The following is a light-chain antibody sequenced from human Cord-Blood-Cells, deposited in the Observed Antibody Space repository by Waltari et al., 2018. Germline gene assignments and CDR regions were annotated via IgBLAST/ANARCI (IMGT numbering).Light chain of an antibody. J-gene: IGKJ2*01. CDR2: WAS. CDR3: QQYYSTPYT. CDR1: QSVLYSSNNKNY. V-gene: IGKV4-1*01. Sequence: DIVMTQSPDSLAVSLGERATINCKSSQSVLYSSNNKNYLAWYQQKPGQPPKLLIYWASPRESGVPDRFSGSGSGTDFTLTISSLQAEDVAVYYGQQYYSTPYTFGQGTKLEIK.